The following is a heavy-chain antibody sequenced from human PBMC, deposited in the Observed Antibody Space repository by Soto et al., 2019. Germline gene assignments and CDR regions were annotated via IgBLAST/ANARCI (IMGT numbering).Heavy chain of an antibody. V-gene: IGHV1-18*01. J-gene: IGHJ4*02. D-gene: IGHD6-19*01. CDR1: GYTFTNYG. Sequence: ASVKVSCKASGYTFTNYGITWVRQAPGQGLEWMGWIIPNNGNTNYTQKFQGRVTMTRDTSTSTAYMELSSLRSDDTAVYYCARGELQWLVFLFDYWGQGTLVTVSS. CDR2: IIPNNGNT. CDR3: ARGELQWLVFLFDY.